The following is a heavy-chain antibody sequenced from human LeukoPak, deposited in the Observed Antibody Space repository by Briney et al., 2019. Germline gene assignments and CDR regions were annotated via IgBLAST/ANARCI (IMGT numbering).Heavy chain of an antibody. CDR3: AKDRYYGSGRVYYYYMDV. D-gene: IGHD3-10*01. CDR2: IYSGSST. CDR1: GFTVSSNY. Sequence: GGSLRLSCAASGFTVSSNYMSWVRQAPGKGLEWVSVIYSGSSTYYADSVKGRFTISRDNSKNTLYLQMNSLRAEDTAVYYCAKDRYYGSGRVYYYYMDVWGKGTTVTISS. J-gene: IGHJ6*03. V-gene: IGHV3-53*05.